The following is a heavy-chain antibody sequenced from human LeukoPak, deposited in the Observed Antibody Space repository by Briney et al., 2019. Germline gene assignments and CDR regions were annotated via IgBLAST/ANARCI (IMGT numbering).Heavy chain of an antibody. J-gene: IGHJ4*02. CDR2: ISGSGGDT. CDR3: AKQYNTLTSYYSHCDY. Sequence: PGGSLRLSCAASGFTFSNYAMSWVRQAPGKGLEWVSAISGSGGDTYYADSVKGRFTISRDNSKNTLYLHMNSLRAEDTAVYYCAKQYNTLTSYYSHCDYWGQGTLVTVSS. V-gene: IGHV3-23*01. CDR1: GFTFSNYA. D-gene: IGHD3-9*01.